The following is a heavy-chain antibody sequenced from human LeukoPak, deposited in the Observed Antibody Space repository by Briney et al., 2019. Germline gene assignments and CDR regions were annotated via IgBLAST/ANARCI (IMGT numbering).Heavy chain of an antibody. CDR3: AKDVVAVGENWFDP. V-gene: IGHV3-30*02. J-gene: IGHJ5*02. D-gene: IGHD2-15*01. CDR2: IRYDGSNK. Sequence: PGGSLRLSCAASGFTFSSYGMHWVRQAPGKGLEWVAFIRYDGSNKYYADSVKGRFTISRDNSKNTLYLQMNSLRAEDTAVYYCAKDVVAVGENWFDPWGQGTLVTVSS. CDR1: GFTFSSYG.